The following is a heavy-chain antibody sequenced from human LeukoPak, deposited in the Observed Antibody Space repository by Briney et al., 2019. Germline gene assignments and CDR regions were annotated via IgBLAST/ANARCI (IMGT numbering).Heavy chain of an antibody. CDR3: ARGRRAVAGTATFDY. V-gene: IGHV4-34*01. Sequence: SETLSLTCAVYGGSFSGYYWSWIRQPPGKGLEWIGEINHSGSTNYNPSLKSRVTISVDTSKNQFSLKLSSVTAADTAVYYCARGRRAVAGTATFDYWGQGTLITVSS. D-gene: IGHD6-19*01. J-gene: IGHJ4*02. CDR2: INHSGST. CDR1: GGSFSGYY.